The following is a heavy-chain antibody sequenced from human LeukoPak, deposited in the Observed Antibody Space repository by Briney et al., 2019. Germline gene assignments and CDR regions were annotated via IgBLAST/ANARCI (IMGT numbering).Heavy chain of an antibody. J-gene: IGHJ4*02. CDR1: GFTFSSYS. V-gene: IGHV3-23*01. Sequence: PGGSLRLSCVASGFTFSSYSMTWVRQAPGTGLEWVSAISGSGGSTNYADSVKGRFTISRDNSKNTLYLQMNSLRAEDTAVYYCATYTVTPRHFDYWGQGTLVTVSS. CDR3: ATYTVTPRHFDY. D-gene: IGHD4-17*01. CDR2: ISGSGGST.